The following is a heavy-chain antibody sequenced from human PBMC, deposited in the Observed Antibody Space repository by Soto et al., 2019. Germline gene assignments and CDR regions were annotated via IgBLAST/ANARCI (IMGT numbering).Heavy chain of an antibody. CDR3: ATVNLWFGRHGMDV. CDR1: GYTLTELS. D-gene: IGHD3-10*01. CDR2: FDPEDGET. J-gene: IGHJ6*02. V-gene: IGHV1-24*01. Sequence: QVQLVQSGAKVKKPGASVKVSCKVSGYTLTELSMHWVRQAPGKGLEWMGGFDPEDGETIYAQKFQGRVTMTEDASTDTAYMELSSLRSEDTAVYYCATVNLWFGRHGMDVWGQGTTVTVSS.